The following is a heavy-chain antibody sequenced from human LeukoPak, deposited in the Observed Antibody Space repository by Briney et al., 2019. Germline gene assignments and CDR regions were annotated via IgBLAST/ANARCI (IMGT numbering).Heavy chain of an antibody. D-gene: IGHD4-17*01. CDR3: AKSKTAVTTGYLDY. V-gene: IGHV3-43*01. CDR2: ISWDGGST. CDR1: GFTFDDYT. J-gene: IGHJ4*02. Sequence: GGSLRLSCAASGFTFDDYTMHWVRQAPGKGLEWVSLISWDGGSTYYADSVKGRFTISRDNSKNPLYLQMNSLRTEDTALYYCAKSKTAVTTGYLDYWGQGTLVTVSS.